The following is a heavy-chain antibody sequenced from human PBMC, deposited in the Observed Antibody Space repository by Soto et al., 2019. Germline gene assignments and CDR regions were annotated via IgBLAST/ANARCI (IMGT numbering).Heavy chain of an antibody. CDR3: ARSPYYYGSVSYH. CDR2: INHSGST. CDR1: GGSFSGYY. V-gene: IGHV4-34*01. J-gene: IGHJ5*02. Sequence: SETLSLTCAVYGGSFSGYYWSWIRQPPGKGLEWIGEINHSGSTNYDPSLKSRVTISVDTSKNQFSLKLSSVTAADTAVYYCARSPYYYGSVSYHWGQGTLVTVSS. D-gene: IGHD3-10*01.